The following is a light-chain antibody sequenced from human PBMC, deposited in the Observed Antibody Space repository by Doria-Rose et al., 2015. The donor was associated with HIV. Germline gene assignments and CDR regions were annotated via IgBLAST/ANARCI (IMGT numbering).Light chain of an antibody. CDR3: HQYGTSWT. CDR2: DGS. Sequence: TQSPGTLSLSPRERATLSCRASQSFSSTYLAWNQQKPGQAPSLLIYDGSTRATGIPDRFSASGSGTDFTLTINRLEPEDFAPYYCHQYGTSWTFGQGTKVEI. CDR1: QSFSSTY. V-gene: IGKV3-20*01. J-gene: IGKJ1*01.